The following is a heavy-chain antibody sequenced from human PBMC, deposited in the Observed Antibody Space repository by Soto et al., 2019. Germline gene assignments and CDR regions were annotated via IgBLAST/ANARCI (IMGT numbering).Heavy chain of an antibody. V-gene: IGHV4-39*01. CDR3: ARQRTTVVTQAYFNH. D-gene: IGHD2-21*02. CDR1: GESISSSSYY. J-gene: IGHJ1*01. Sequence: SETLSLTCIVSGESISSSSYYWGWIRQPPGKGLEWIGSICYSGRTYYNPSFKRRVTISIDTSKNQFSLKLSSVTATDTAADYCARQRTTVVTQAYFNHWRQGALVAVSS. CDR2: ICYSGRT.